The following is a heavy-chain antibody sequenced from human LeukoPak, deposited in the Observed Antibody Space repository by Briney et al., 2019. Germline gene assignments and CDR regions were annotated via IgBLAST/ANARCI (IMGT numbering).Heavy chain of an antibody. CDR3: ARLSWTQQFDY. J-gene: IGHJ4*02. V-gene: IGHV4-34*01. CDR1: GGSFSGYY. D-gene: IGHD5-18*01. Sequence: PSETLSLTCAVYGGSFSGYYWSWIRQPPGKGLEWIGEINHSGSTNYNPSLKSRVTISVDTSKNQFSLKLSSVTAADTAVYYCARLSWTQQFDYWGQGTLVTVSS. CDR2: INHSGST.